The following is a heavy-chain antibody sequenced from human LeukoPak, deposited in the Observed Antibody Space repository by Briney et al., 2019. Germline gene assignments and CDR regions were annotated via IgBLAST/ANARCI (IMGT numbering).Heavy chain of an antibody. CDR1: GGSISNYY. CDR2: VYYTGST. CDR3: AKGDREGAAGGTGFDY. Sequence: PSETLSLTCPVSGGSISNYYYWTWIRQPPGKGLEWIGYVYYTGSTNFNPSLKSRVPMSLDTSRNQVSLKLTSLAAADTAVYYCAKGDREGAAGGTGFDYWGQGTLVTVSS. J-gene: IGHJ4*02. V-gene: IGHV4-59*01. D-gene: IGHD6-13*01.